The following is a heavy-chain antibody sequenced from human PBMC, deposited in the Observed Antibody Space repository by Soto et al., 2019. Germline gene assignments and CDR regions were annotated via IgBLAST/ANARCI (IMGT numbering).Heavy chain of an antibody. CDR3: ARAKEQQMSHAFDF. Sequence: GPEVKKPGASVKVSCKTSGYTFTAYGFSWVRQAPGQGLEWMGWISAYDGDTKYAQNLQGRVTMTTDTSTSTVYMELRSLRSDDTAVYYCARAKEQQMSHAFDFWGQGTMVTVSS. D-gene: IGHD6-13*01. V-gene: IGHV1-18*01. CDR1: GYTFTAYG. CDR2: ISAYDGDT. J-gene: IGHJ3*01.